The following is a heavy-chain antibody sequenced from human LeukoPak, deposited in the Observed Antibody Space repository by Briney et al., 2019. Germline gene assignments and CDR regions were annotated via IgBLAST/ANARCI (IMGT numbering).Heavy chain of an antibody. CDR1: GFTFGSYA. D-gene: IGHD3-10*01. V-gene: IGHV3-23*01. Sequence: PGGSLRLSCAASGFTFGSYAMNWVRQAPGKGLEWVSSISGGAGGAAYADSVKGRFTMSRDNSKNTLYLQMNSLRAEDTAVYYCAKDGGYGSGSYYPDYWGQGTLVTVSS. J-gene: IGHJ4*02. CDR3: AKDGGYGSGSYYPDY. CDR2: ISGGAGGA.